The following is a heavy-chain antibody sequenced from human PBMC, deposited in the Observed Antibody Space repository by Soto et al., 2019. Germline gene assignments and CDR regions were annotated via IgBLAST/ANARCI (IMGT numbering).Heavy chain of an antibody. Sequence: QVQLQESGPGLVKPSETLSLTCTVSGGSISSYYWSWIRQPPGKGLEWIGYIYYSGSTNYNPSLKSRVTISVDTSKNQFSLKLSSVTAADTAVYCCARRQRLAYYYYMDVWGKGTTVTVSS. J-gene: IGHJ6*03. CDR1: GGSISSYY. CDR3: ARRQRLAYYYYMDV. V-gene: IGHV4-59*08. D-gene: IGHD6-25*01. CDR2: IYYSGST.